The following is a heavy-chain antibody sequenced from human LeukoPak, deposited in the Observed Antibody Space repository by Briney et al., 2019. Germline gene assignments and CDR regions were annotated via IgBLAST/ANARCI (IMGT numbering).Heavy chain of an antibody. D-gene: IGHD5-24*01. CDR1: GGSLSTYY. J-gene: IGHJ3*01. CDR2: IYNTGST. CDR3: ASVEMTHNTGGAFDV. Sequence: SETLSLTCTVSGGSLSTYYWNWIRQPPGEGLEWVGRIYNTGSTNYNPSLKSRVAMSVDTSKNQFSLKLRSVTAADTAVYYCASVEMTHNTGGAFDVWGQGTMVTVSS. V-gene: IGHV4-4*07.